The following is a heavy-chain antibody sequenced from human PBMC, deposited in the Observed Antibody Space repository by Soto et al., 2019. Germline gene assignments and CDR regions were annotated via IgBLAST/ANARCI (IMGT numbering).Heavy chain of an antibody. V-gene: IGHV4-34*01. D-gene: IGHD3-10*01. Sequence: QVQLQQWGAGLLKPSETLSLTCAVYGGSFSGYQWSWIRQTPGKGLEWSVEINDRGNINYNPSLKSRVTILVETAKKQISLKLSSVTAADPAVYYCARGLIVWFGELSPRGGYYYSRDVWGKGTTVSVSS. J-gene: IGHJ6*03. CDR3: ARGLIVWFGELSPRGGYYYSRDV. CDR1: GGSFSGYQ. CDR2: INDRGNI.